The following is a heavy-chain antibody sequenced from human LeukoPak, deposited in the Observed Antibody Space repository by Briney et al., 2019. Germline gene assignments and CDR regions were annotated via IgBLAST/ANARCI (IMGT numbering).Heavy chain of an antibody. CDR2: IYHSGST. CDR3: ARGRLRSFHLQGGYFDY. Sequence: PSETLSLTCTVSGGSISSGGYYWSWIRQPPGKGLECIGYIYHSGSTYYNPSLKSRVTISVDRSKNQFSLKLSSVTAADTAVYYCARGRLRSFHLQGGYFDYWGQGTLVTVSS. D-gene: IGHD1-26*01. CDR1: GGSISSGGYY. V-gene: IGHV4-30-2*01. J-gene: IGHJ4*02.